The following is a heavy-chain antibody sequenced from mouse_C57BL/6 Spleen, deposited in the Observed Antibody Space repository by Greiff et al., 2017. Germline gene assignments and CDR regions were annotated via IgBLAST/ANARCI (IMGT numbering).Heavy chain of an antibody. CDR2: IDPETGGT. Sequence: LVESGAELVRPGASVTLSCKASGYTFTDYEMHWVKQTPVHGLEWIGAIDPETGGTAYNQKFKGKAILTADKSSSTAYMELRSLTSEDSAVYYCTRGGLTGAYYFDDWGQGTTLTVSS. CDR1: GYTFTDYE. V-gene: IGHV1-15*01. D-gene: IGHD4-1*01. J-gene: IGHJ2*01. CDR3: TRGGLTGAYYFDD.